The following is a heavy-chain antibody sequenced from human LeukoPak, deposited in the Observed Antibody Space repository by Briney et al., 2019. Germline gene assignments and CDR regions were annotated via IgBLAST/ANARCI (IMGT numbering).Heavy chain of an antibody. D-gene: IGHD1-7*01. Sequence: SETLSLTCTVSGGSISSSSYYWGWIRQPPGKGLEWIGSICYSGSTYYNPSLKSRVTISVDTSKNQFSLKLSSVTAADTAVYYCARSAQLELRLRWFDPWGQGTLVTVSS. CDR3: ARSAQLELRLRWFDP. CDR1: GGSISSSSYY. J-gene: IGHJ5*02. V-gene: IGHV4-39*07. CDR2: ICYSGST.